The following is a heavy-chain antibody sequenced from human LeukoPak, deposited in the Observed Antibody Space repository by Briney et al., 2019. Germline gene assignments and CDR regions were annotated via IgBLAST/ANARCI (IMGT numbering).Heavy chain of an antibody. CDR1: GGSFSGYY. Sequence: SETLSHTCAVYGGSFSGYYWSWIRQPPGKGLEWIGEINHSGSTNYNPSLKSRVTISVDTSKNQFSLKLSSVTAADTAVYYCARQIVGATTPWGQGTLVTVSS. J-gene: IGHJ5*02. CDR3: ARQIVGATTP. V-gene: IGHV4-34*01. D-gene: IGHD1-26*01. CDR2: INHSGST.